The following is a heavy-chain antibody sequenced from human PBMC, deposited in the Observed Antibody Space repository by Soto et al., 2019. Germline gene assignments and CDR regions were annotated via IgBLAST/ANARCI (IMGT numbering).Heavy chain of an antibody. CDR3: VRDRTHGGPTGY. CDR2: ISSRSRTI. J-gene: IGHJ4*02. CDR1: GFTFSDYS. Sequence: PGGSLRLSCAASGFTFSDYSMNWVRQAPGKGLEWLSYISSRSRTIYYTDSVKGRFTISRDDAKNSLYLQMTSLRAEDTAMYYCVRDRTHGGPTGYWGQGTLVTVSS. D-gene: IGHD3-16*01. V-gene: IGHV3-48*01.